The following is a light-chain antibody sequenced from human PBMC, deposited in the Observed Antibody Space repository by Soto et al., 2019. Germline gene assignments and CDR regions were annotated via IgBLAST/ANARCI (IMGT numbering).Light chain of an antibody. Sequence: DIVLTQTPLSSPVTLGQPASISCRSSQSLVHSDGNTYLTWLQQRPVQPPRLLIYMISNRFSGVPDRFSGSGAGTDLTLKISRVEADDVGVSYCMQARLADPSGQGTKLQIK. V-gene: IGKV2-24*01. J-gene: IGKJ2*01. CDR3: MQARLADP. CDR2: MIS. CDR1: QSLVHSDGNTY.